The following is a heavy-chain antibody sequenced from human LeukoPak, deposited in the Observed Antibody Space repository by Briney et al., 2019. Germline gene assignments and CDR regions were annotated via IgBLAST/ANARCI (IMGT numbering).Heavy chain of an antibody. D-gene: IGHD2-15*01. CDR2: ISSSSSFI. CDR3: ARGRIPGYFDY. V-gene: IGHV3-21*01. J-gene: IGHJ4*02. CDR1: GFTFSSYS. Sequence: SGGSLRLSCAASGFTFSSYSMNWVRQAPGKGLEWVSSISSSSSFIYYADSVKGRFTISRDNAKNSLYLQMNSLRAEDTAVYYCARGRIPGYFDYWGQGTLVTVSS.